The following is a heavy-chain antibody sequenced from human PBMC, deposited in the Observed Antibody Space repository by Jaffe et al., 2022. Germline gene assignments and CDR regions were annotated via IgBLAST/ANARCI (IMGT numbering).Heavy chain of an antibody. Sequence: EVQLVESGGGLVKPGGSLRLSCAASGFTFSNAWMSWVRQAPGKGLEWVGRIKSKTDGGTTDYAAPVKGRFTISRDDSKNTLYLQMNSLKTEDTAVYYCTTEYMHGSGSYYFGYYMDVWGKGTTVTVSS. CDR2: IKSKTDGGTT. V-gene: IGHV3-15*01. CDR3: TTEYMHGSGSYYFGYYMDV. CDR1: GFTFSNAW. D-gene: IGHD3-10*01. J-gene: IGHJ6*03.